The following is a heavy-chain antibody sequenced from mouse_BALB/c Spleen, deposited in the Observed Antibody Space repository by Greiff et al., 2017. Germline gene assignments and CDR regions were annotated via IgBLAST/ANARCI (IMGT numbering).Heavy chain of an antibody. J-gene: IGHJ3*01. Sequence: VQLQQSGAELARPGASVKLSCKASGYTFTSYWMQWVKQRPGQGLEWIGAIYPGDGDTRYTQKFKGKATLTADKSSSTAYMQLSSLASEDSAVYYCARGDLTGSAWFAYWGQGTLVTVSA. CDR3: ARGDLTGSAWFAY. D-gene: IGHD4-1*01. CDR2: IYPGDGDT. V-gene: IGHV1-87*01. CDR1: GYTFTSYW.